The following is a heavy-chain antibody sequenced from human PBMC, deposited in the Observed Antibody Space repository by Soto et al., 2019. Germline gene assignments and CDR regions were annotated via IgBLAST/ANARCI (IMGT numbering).Heavy chain of an antibody. Sequence: QVQLQESGPGLVKASQTLSLTCNVSGGSISSGGYYWTWIRQHPGKGLEWIGNIHHSGSTFYNPSLACRVSTSVYTSKNQFSRKLSSVTAADTAVYFCVRGVLSWGQGTLVTVSS. V-gene: IGHV4-31*03. D-gene: IGHD3-10*01. J-gene: IGHJ1*01. CDR2: IHHSGST. CDR1: GGSISSGGYY. CDR3: VRGVLS.